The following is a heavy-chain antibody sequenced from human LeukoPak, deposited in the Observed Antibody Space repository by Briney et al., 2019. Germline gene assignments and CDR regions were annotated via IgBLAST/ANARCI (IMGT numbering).Heavy chain of an antibody. D-gene: IGHD3-3*01. CDR3: ARDSVPNSEWLPDY. V-gene: IGHV3-30*02. J-gene: IGHJ4*02. Sequence: GGSLRLSCVVSGFNFDNYGMHWVRQAPGKGLEGVALIRNDGSHKTYGDSVKGRFTISRVNTKNTLNLQMDSLRPDDTAVYYCARDSVPNSEWLPDYWGQGTLVTISS. CDR2: IRNDGSHK. CDR1: GFNFDNYG.